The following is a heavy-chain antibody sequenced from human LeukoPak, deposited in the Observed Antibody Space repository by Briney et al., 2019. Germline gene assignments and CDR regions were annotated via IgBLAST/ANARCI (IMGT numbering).Heavy chain of an antibody. CDR2: IIPIFGIA. J-gene: IGHJ3*02. Sequence: SVKVSCKASGGTFSSYAISWVRQAPGPGLEWMGRIIPIFGIANYAQKFQGRVTITADKSTSTAYMELSSLRSEDTAVYYCASRYCGGDCYPTRHLDIWGQGTMVTVSS. V-gene: IGHV1-69*04. D-gene: IGHD2-21*02. CDR3: ASRYCGGDCYPTRHLDI. CDR1: GGTFSSYA.